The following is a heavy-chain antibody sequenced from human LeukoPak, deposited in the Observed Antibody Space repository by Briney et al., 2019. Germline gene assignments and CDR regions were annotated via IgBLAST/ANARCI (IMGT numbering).Heavy chain of an antibody. J-gene: IGHJ3*02. CDR2: IYYSGIT. CDR3: ARYTTNDAFDI. V-gene: IGHV4-39*01. CDR1: GGSISSSSYY. Sequence: SETLSLTCTVSGGSISSSSYYWGWVRQPPGKGLEWIGSIYYSGITYYNPSLKSRVTISVDTSKNQFSLKLSSVTAADTAVYYCARYTTNDAFDIWGQGTMVTVSS. D-gene: IGHD1-14*01.